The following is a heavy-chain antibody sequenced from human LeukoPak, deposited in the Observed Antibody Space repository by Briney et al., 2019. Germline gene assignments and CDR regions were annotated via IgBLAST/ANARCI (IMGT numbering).Heavy chain of an antibody. Sequence: PSETLSLTCTVSGGSISSSTYYWGWIRQPPEMGLEWIGSMYYSGSTYHNPSLKSRVTMSVDTSKNQCSLKLSSVTAADTAVYYCARVSGWNPLEAAHLDYWGQGTLVTVSS. J-gene: IGHJ4*02. CDR3: ARVSGWNPLEAAHLDY. V-gene: IGHV4-39*07. D-gene: IGHD6-19*01. CDR2: MYYSGST. CDR1: GGSISSSTYY.